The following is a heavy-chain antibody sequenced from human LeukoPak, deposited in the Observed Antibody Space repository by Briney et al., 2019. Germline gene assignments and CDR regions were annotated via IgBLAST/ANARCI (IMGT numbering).Heavy chain of an antibody. CDR3: VKEGDYGYYFDY. J-gene: IGHJ4*02. CDR2: ISSNGGST. CDR1: GFSFSSYA. D-gene: IGHD3-16*01. Sequence: PGGSLRLSCAASGFSFSSYAMDWVRQAPGKGLEYVSTISSNGGSTYYADSVKGRFTISRDDSKNTLYLRMSSLRAEDTAVYYCVKEGDYGYYFDYWGQGNLVTVSS. V-gene: IGHV3-64D*06.